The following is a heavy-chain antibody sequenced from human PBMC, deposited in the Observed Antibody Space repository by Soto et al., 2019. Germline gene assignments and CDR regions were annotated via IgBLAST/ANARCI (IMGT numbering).Heavy chain of an antibody. CDR2: INPSGGST. CDR3: TRDTNTIRFYDTSGYLNWFDP. CDR1: GYTFTSYA. D-gene: IGHD3-22*01. J-gene: IGHJ5*02. Sequence: GASVKVSCKASGYTFTSYAMHWVRQAPGQGLEWMGIINPSGGSTSYAQKFQGRVTMTRDTSTSTVYMELSSLRSEDTAVYYCTRDTNTIRFYDTSGYLNWFDPWGQGTLVTVS. V-gene: IGHV1-46*03.